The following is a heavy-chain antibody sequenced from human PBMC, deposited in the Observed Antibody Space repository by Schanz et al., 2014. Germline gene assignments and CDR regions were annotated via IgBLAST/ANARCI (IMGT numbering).Heavy chain of an antibody. CDR1: GASISSGGYY. Sequence: QERLQESGPGLVKPSQTLSLTCTVSGASISSGGYYWDWIRLLPGKGLEWIGYISYSGSTSFNPSLKSRLTMSVDTSKNQFSLRLSSVTAAYTAVYYCARHGGIPYYPMDVWGQGTTVTVSS. J-gene: IGHJ6*02. CDR2: ISYSGST. V-gene: IGHV4-31*03. CDR3: ARHGGIPYYPMDV. D-gene: IGHD3-16*01.